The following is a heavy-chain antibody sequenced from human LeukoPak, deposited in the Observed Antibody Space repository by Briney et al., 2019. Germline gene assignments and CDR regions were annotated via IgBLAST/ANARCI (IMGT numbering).Heavy chain of an antibody. Sequence: PGGSLRLSCAASGFTFSTYWMTWVRQAPGKGLEWVANIKRDGSEKFYVDSVKGRFTISRDNAKNALYLQMNSLRVEDTAVYYCARDGGNSGCDLFDYWGQGTLVTVSS. CDR3: ARDGGNSGCDLFDY. CDR2: IKRDGSEK. CDR1: GFTFSTYW. J-gene: IGHJ4*02. D-gene: IGHD5-12*01. V-gene: IGHV3-7*01.